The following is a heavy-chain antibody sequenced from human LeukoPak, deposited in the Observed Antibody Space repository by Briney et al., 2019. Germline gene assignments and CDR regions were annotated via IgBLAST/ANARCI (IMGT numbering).Heavy chain of an antibody. CDR1: GFTFSSYD. V-gene: IGHV3-21*01. D-gene: IGHD3-10*02. CDR3: AREVFGDRDY. CDR2: IRSSSTYM. Sequence: GGSLRLSCAASGFTFSSYDMHWVRQAPGKGLEWVSSIRSSSTYMYYADSVKGRFTISRDNAKNSVYLQMNSLSAEDTAVYYCAREVFGDRDYWGQGTLVSVSS. J-gene: IGHJ4*02.